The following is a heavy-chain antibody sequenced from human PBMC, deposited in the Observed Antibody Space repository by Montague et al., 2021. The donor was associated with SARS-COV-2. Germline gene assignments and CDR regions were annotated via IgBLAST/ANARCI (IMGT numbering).Heavy chain of an antibody. CDR3: ARGLGFDDY. V-gene: IGHV4-38-2*02. D-gene: IGHD7-27*01. CDR2: IYVSGST. CDR1: GLSISTGYY. J-gene: IGHJ4*02. Sequence: SETLSLTCSVSGLSISTGYYWGWLRQPPGKGLEWIGEIYVSGSTXXNPSLKSRLTISLDTSKNSFSLRLTSMTAADTAIYYCARGLGFDDYWGQGIPVTVSS.